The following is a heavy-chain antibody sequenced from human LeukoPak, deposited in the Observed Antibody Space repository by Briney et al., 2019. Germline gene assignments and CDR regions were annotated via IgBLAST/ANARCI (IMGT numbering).Heavy chain of an antibody. CDR2: ISSSGGTI. CDR1: GFTFSDYY. Sequence: GGSLRLSCAASGFTFSDYYMSWLRQAPGKGLEWVSYISSSGGTIYYADSVKGRFTISRDNAKNSLYLQMNSLRAEDTAVYYCAREEVEPYLDYWGQGTLVTVSS. CDR3: AREEVEPYLDY. J-gene: IGHJ4*02. V-gene: IGHV3-11*01.